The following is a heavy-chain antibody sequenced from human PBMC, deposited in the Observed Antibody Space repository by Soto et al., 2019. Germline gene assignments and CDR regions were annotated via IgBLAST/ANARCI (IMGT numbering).Heavy chain of an antibody. CDR2: ISAGGGNT. Sequence: EVQLLESGGGLVQPGGSLRLSCAASGFSFSTYAMSWVRQAPGKGLEWVSGISAGGGNTFYADSVRGRFTISRDNSKNTLYLQINSRRAEDTALYYCVKHAEYQLRSWFDPWGQGTLVTVSS. CDR1: GFSFSTYA. V-gene: IGHV3-23*01. J-gene: IGHJ5*02. D-gene: IGHD2-2*01. CDR3: VKHAEYQLRSWFDP.